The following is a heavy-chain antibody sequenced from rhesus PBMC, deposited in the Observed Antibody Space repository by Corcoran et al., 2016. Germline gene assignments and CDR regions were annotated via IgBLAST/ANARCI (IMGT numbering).Heavy chain of an antibody. Sequence: QVHLQESGPGLVKPSETLSLTCAVSGGSISSRYSYCSWIRQAPGKGLEWIGYISYRGRTSYNPSLKSRVTISRDTSKNQFSLKLSSVTATDTAGYYCARLQAQYGLDSWGQGVVVTVSS. J-gene: IGHJ6*01. CDR1: GGSISSRYSY. CDR3: ARLQAQYGLDS. V-gene: IGHV4-122*02. CDR2: ISYRGRT.